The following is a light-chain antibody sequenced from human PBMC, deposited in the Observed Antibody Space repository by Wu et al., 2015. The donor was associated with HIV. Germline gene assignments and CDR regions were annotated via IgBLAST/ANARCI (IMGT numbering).Light chain of an antibody. V-gene: IGKV3-20*01. CDR3: QQYSRSPIT. CDR2: GAS. CDR1: QSVSSSY. Sequence: EIVLTQSPGTLSLSPGERATLSCRASQSVSSSYLAWYQQKPGQAPRLLTYGASRRATGIPDRFSGSGSGTDFNLTISRLEPEDFAVYYCQQYSRSPITFGQGTRLEIK. J-gene: IGKJ5*01.